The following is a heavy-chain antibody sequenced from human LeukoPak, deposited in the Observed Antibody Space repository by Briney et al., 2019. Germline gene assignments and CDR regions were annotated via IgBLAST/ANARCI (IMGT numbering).Heavy chain of an antibody. Sequence: PGGPLRLSCAASGFTFSSYSMNGLREAPGKGLEGLSYIRSSSSYIYYADSVKGRFTTSRDNAKNSLYLQMNSLRAEDTAVYYCAREYSSSWYPGAFDYWGQGTLVTVSS. J-gene: IGHJ4*02. CDR3: AREYSSSWYPGAFDY. CDR2: IRSSSSYI. D-gene: IGHD6-13*01. V-gene: IGHV3-21*01. CDR1: GFTFSSYS.